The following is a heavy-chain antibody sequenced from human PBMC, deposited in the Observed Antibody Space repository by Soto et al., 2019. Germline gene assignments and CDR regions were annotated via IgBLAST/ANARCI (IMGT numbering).Heavy chain of an antibody. CDR1: GYTFTSYG. Sequence: GASVKVSCKASGYTFTSYGISWVRQAPGQGLEWMGWISAYNGNTNYAQKLQGRVTMTTDTSTSTAYMELRSPRSDDTAVYYCARDQVGSSGYLTGFWGQGTLVTVSS. CDR2: ISAYNGNT. J-gene: IGHJ4*02. D-gene: IGHD3-22*01. CDR3: ARDQVGSSGYLTGF. V-gene: IGHV1-18*04.